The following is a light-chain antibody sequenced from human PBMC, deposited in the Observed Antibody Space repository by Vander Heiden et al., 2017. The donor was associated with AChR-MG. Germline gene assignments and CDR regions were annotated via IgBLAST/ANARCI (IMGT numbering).Light chain of an antibody. CDR1: QDISNY. CDR2: EAS. J-gene: IGKJ4*01. Sequence: DIQITQSPSSLSASVGDGVTITCQASQDISNYLNWYQQKPGQAPKLLIYEASNLESGVPARFSGSGSGTDFTLTISSLQPEDIATYYCQQYDKLPVTFGGGTKVEIK. CDR3: QQYDKLPVT. V-gene: IGKV1-33*01.